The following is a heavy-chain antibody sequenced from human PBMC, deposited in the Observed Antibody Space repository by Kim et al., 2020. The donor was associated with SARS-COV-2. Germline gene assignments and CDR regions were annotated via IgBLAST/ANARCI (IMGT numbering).Heavy chain of an antibody. V-gene: IGHV4-39*01. CDR2: IYYSGST. CDR3: ARHWGAGGYGSGSYFPYWFDP. D-gene: IGHD3-10*01. CDR1: GGSISSSSYY. J-gene: IGHJ5*02. Sequence: SETLSLTCTVSGGSISSSSYYWGWIRQPPGKGLEWIGSIYYSGSTYYNPSLKSRVTISVDTSKNQFSLKLSSVTAADTAVYYCARHWGAGGYGSGSYFPYWFDPWGQGTLVTVSS.